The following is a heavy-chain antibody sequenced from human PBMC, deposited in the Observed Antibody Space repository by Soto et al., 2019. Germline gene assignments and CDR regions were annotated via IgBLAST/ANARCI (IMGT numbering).Heavy chain of an antibody. V-gene: IGHV3-11*01. J-gene: IGHJ6*02. CDR1: GVTFSDCY. CDR2: ISSSGTSI. Sequence: GSLRLSCAVSGVTFSDCYMNWIRQAPGKGKEWVSYISSSGTSINYAGSVKGRFTISRDNAKNSLYLQMNSLRAEDTAMYYXXXXXXXEWGYPMDVWGQGTTVTVSS. D-gene: IGHD2-15*01. CDR3: XXXXXXEWGYPMDV.